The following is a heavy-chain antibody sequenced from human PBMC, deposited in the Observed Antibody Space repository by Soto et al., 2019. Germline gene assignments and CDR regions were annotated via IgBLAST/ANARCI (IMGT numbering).Heavy chain of an antibody. Sequence: ASVKVSCKASGYTFTGYYMRWVRQAPGQGLEWMGWINPNSGGTNYAQKFQGWVTMTRDTSISTAYMELSRLRSDDTAVYYCARAPGIAVAGLDYWAREPWSPSPQ. D-gene: IGHD6-19*01. V-gene: IGHV1-2*04. J-gene: IGHJ4*02. CDR3: ARAPGIAVAGLDY. CDR1: GYTFTGYY. CDR2: INPNSGGT.